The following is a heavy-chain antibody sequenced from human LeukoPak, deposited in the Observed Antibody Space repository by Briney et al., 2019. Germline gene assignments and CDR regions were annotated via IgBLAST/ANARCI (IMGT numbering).Heavy chain of an antibody. D-gene: IGHD3-16*01. Sequence: SETLSLTCTVSGGSISCHYWTWIRQPPGKGLEWIGQIHYSGRPDYNPSLKSRVTISVDTSMNQLSLKVTSVTGADTALYYCARFGVDYDMDVWGQGTTVTVSS. CDR3: ARFGVDYDMDV. CDR2: IHYSGRP. CDR1: GGSISCHY. V-gene: IGHV4-59*11. J-gene: IGHJ6*02.